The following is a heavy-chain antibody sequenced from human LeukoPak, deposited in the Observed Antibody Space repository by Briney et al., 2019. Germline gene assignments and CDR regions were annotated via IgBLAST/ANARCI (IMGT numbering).Heavy chain of an antibody. D-gene: IGHD3-9*01. J-gene: IGHJ5*02. Sequence: GGSLRLSCAASGFTFSSYGMHWVRQAPGKGLEWVAVIWYGGSNKYYADSVKGRFTISRDNSKNTLYLQMNSLRAEDTAVYYCARDILTGLNWFDPWGQGTLVTVSS. V-gene: IGHV3-33*01. CDR2: IWYGGSNK. CDR3: ARDILTGLNWFDP. CDR1: GFTFSSYG.